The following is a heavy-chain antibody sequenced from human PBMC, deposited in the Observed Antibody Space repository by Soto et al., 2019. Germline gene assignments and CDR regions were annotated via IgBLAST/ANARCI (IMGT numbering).Heavy chain of an antibody. V-gene: IGHV3-11*06. Sequence: QVQLVESGGGLVKPGGSLRLSCAASGFTFSDYYMSWIRQAPGKGLEWVSYISSSSSYINYADSVKGRFTISRDNAKNSLYLQMNSLRAEDTAVYYCARVGYYDSSGYYYPAAFDIWGQGTMVTVSS. CDR1: GFTFSDYY. CDR2: ISSSSSYI. CDR3: ARVGYYDSSGYYYPAAFDI. J-gene: IGHJ3*02. D-gene: IGHD3-22*01.